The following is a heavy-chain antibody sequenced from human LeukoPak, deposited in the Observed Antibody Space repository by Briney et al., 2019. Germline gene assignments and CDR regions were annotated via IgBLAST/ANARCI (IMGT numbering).Heavy chain of an antibody. CDR1: GFTFSSYA. CDR3: AKDSGYDSSGYYSVYFDY. Sequence: QTGGSLRLSCAASGFTFSSYAMSWVRQAPGKGLEWVSAISGSGGSTYYADSVKGRFTISRDNSKNTLYLQMNSLRAEDTAVYYCAKDSGYDSSGYYSVYFDYWGQGTLVTVSS. CDR2: ISGSGGST. J-gene: IGHJ4*02. V-gene: IGHV3-23*01. D-gene: IGHD3-22*01.